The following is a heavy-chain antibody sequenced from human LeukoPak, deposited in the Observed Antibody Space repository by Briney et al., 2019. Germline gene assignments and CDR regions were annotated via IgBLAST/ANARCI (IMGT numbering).Heavy chain of an antibody. CDR3: ARGLRAPHRGVIVITPYNWFDP. CDR2: INHSGST. D-gene: IGHD3-16*02. V-gene: IGHV4-34*01. J-gene: IGHJ5*02. CDR1: GGSISRGGYY. Sequence: SETVSLTCTVSGGSISRGGYYWSWIRQPPGKGLEWIGEINHSGSTNYNPSLKSRVTISVDTSKNKFSLKLSSVTAADTAVYYCARGLRAPHRGVIVITPYNWFDPWGQGTLVTVSS.